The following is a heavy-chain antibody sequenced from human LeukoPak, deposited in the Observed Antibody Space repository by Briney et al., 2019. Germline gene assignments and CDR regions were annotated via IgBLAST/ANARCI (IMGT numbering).Heavy chain of an antibody. J-gene: IGHJ4*02. Sequence: GGSLRLSCTASGFAFGSFAMAWVRQAPGKGLEGVAAIGSDGDRVHEDSVKGRFTISRDNSKSTLYLQMDNLRGEDTAVYFCAKSAGAATIYFDSWGQGALVTVSS. V-gene: IGHV3-23*01. D-gene: IGHD6-25*01. CDR3: AKSAGAATIYFDS. CDR2: IGSDGDR. CDR1: GFAFGSFA.